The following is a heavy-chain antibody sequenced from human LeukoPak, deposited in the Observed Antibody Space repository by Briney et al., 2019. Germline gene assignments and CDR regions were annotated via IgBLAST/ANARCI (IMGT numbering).Heavy chain of an antibody. V-gene: IGHV3-23*01. Sequence: PGGSLRLSCAASGFTFSSNAMSWVRQAPRKGLEWVSGISVNGGSTYYADSVKGRFTISRDNSKNTLYLQMNSLRAEDTAVYYCAVFDPLDYWGQGTLATVSS. D-gene: IGHD3-9*01. CDR3: AVFDPLDY. CDR1: GFTFSSNA. J-gene: IGHJ4*02. CDR2: ISVNGGST.